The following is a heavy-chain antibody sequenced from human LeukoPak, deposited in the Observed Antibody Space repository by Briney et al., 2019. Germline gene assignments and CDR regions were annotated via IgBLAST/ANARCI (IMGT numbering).Heavy chain of an antibody. CDR1: GYTFTSYG. V-gene: IGHV1-18*01. Sequence: ASVKVSCKASGYTFTSYGISWVRQAPGQGLEWMGWISAYNGNTNYAQKLQGRVTMTTDTSTSTAYMELSSLRSEDTAVYYCARCGITFGGVIPTPTNWFDPWGQGTLVTVSS. CDR3: ARCGITFGGVIPTPTNWFDP. D-gene: IGHD3-16*02. J-gene: IGHJ5*02. CDR2: ISAYNGNT.